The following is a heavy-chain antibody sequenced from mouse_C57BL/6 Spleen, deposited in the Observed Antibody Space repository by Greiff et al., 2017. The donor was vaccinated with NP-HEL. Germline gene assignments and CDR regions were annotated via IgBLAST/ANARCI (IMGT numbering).Heavy chain of an antibody. CDR3: AGLLYYYAMDY. V-gene: IGHV1-64*01. J-gene: IGHJ4*01. D-gene: IGHD3-3*01. CDR2: IHPNSGST. Sequence: QNGAELVKPGASVKLSCKASGYTFTSYWMHWVKQRPGQGLEWIGMIHPNSGSTNYNEKFKSKATLTVDKSSSTAYMQLSSLTSEDSAVYYCAGLLYYYAMDYWGQGTSVTVSS. CDR1: GYTFTSYW.